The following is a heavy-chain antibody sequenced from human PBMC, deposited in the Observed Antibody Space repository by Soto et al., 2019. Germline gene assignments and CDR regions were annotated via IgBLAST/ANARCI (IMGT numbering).Heavy chain of an antibody. J-gene: IGHJ4*02. V-gene: IGHV3-15*01. CDR1: GFTFSNAW. CDR2: IKSKTDGGTT. CDR3: TIDLVLAAAGTIPDY. Sequence: GGSLRLSCVASGFTFSNAWMSWVRQAPGKGLEWVGRIKSKTDGGTTDYAAPVKGRFTISRDDSKNTLYLQMNSLKTEDTAVYYCTIDLVLAAAGTIPDYWGQGTLVTVSS. D-gene: IGHD6-13*01.